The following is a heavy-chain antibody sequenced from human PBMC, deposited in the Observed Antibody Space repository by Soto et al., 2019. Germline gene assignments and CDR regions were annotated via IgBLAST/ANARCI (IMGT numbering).Heavy chain of an antibody. V-gene: IGHV3-30-3*01. CDR3: ARGKTTTYSSIDY. CDR2: ISYDGSNK. Sequence: PGGSLRLSWAASGFTFSSYAMHWVRQAPGKGLEWVAVISYDGSNKYYADSVKGRFTISRDNSKNTLYLQMNSLRAEDTAVYYCARGKTTTYSSIDYWGQGTLVTVSS. CDR1: GFTFSSYA. J-gene: IGHJ4*02. D-gene: IGHD4-4*01.